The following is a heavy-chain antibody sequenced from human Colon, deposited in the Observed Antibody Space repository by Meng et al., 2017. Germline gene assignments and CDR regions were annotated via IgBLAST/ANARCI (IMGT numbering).Heavy chain of an antibody. V-gene: IGHV4-34*01. CDR1: GGSFSGYY. CDR3: ARGRYSGYLP. Sequence: QVKLPEWGAGLLKPSETLALTCAVYGGSFSGYYWSSLRQPPGKGLEWIGEINHSGSTNYNPSLKRRVTISVDTSKNQFSLKLSSVTAADTAVYYCARGRYSGYLPWGQGTLVTVSS. CDR2: INHSGST. J-gene: IGHJ5*02. D-gene: IGHD5-12*01.